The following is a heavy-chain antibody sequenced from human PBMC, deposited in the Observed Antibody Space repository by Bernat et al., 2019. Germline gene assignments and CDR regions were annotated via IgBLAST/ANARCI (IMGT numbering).Heavy chain of an antibody. V-gene: IGHV3-53*05. CDR2: IYSGGGT. J-gene: IGHJ4*02. Sequence: EVQLVETGGGLIQPGGSLRLSCAASGFSVSSNYMTWVGQAPGKGREWVSVIYSGGGTYYADSVKGRFTISRDNSKNTVSLQMNSLRAEDTAVYYCARTPFRVAVVGTYHFDYWGQGTLVTVSS. D-gene: IGHD6-19*01. CDR1: GFSVSSNY. CDR3: ARTPFRVAVVGTYHFDY.